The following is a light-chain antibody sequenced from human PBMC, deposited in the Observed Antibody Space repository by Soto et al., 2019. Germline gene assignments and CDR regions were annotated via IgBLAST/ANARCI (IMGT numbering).Light chain of an antibody. CDR3: QQYINDWA. J-gene: IGKJ1*01. V-gene: IGKV1-5*01. Sequence: DIQMTQSPTTLSASVGDRVTITCRASQSISSLLAWYQQKPGTAPKLLIHDVSSLQGRVPSRFSGSGSGTEFTLTISGLQPDDFATYYCQQYINDWAFGQGTKVDIK. CDR2: DVS. CDR1: QSISSL.